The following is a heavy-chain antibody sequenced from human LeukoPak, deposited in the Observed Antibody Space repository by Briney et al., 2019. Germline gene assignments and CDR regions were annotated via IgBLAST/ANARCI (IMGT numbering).Heavy chain of an antibody. J-gene: IGHJ5*02. CDR2: FDPEDGET. CDR1: GYTLTELS. Sequence: ASVKVSCKVSGYTLTELSMHWVRQAPGKGLEWMGGFDPEDGETIYAQKFQGRVTMTEDTSTDTAYMELSSLRSEDTAVYYCATVREIDCSGGSCYSDWFDPWGQGTLVTVYS. CDR3: ATVREIDCSGGSCYSDWFDP. V-gene: IGHV1-24*01. D-gene: IGHD2-15*01.